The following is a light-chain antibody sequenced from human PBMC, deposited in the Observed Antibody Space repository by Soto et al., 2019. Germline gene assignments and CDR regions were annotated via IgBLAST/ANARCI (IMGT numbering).Light chain of an antibody. J-gene: IGKJ1*01. Sequence: DIQMTQSPSTLSASVGDRVTITCRARQSMHDWLGWYQQKPGKAPKVLIYDASILQSRVPPRFSGSGSGTEFTLTIDSLQPDDVATYYGLRYYAFSQTCGQGTKVEI. CDR3: LRYYAFSQT. V-gene: IGKV1-5*01. CDR1: QSMHDW. CDR2: DAS.